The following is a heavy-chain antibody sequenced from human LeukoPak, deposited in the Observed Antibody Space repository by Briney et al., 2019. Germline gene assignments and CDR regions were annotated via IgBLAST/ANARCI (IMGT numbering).Heavy chain of an antibody. CDR2: INHSGST. D-gene: IGHD3-3*01. CDR1: GGTFSGYY. CDR3: ARGDFWSY. J-gene: IGHJ4*02. Sequence: SETLSLTCAVYGGTFSGYYWSWIRQPPGKGLEWIGEINHSGSTNYNPSLKSRVTISVDTSKNQFSLRLSSVTAADTAVYYCARGDFWSYWGQGTLVTVSS. V-gene: IGHV4-34*01.